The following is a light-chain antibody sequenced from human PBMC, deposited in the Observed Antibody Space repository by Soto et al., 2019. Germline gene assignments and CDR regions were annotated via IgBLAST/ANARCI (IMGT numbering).Light chain of an antibody. J-gene: IGLJ2*01. CDR3: SSHAGINNVV. Sequence: QSALIQPPSVSGSPGQSVTISCTGTSSDVGNYDYVSWYHYHPGSVPKPMIYNVKTQPSGVPDRFSGSKSGNTASLTVSGLQAEDEADYYCSSHAGINNVVFGGGTKLTVL. V-gene: IGLV2-8*01. CDR2: NVK. CDR1: SSDVGNYDY.